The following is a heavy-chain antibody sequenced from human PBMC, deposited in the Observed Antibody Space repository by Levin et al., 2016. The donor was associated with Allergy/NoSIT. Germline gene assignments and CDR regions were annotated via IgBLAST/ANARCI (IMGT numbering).Heavy chain of an antibody. Sequence: GESLKISCAASEFTFGTSWMSWVRQAPGKGLEWMANINEDGSETYYVDSVKSRFTMSRDNAKKSLYLQMNSLRAEDTAVYFCARFSRYRTELDYWGQGTLITVSS. CDR3: ARFSRYRTELDY. D-gene: IGHD1-26*01. CDR1: EFTFGTSW. V-gene: IGHV3-7*01. J-gene: IGHJ4*02. CDR2: INEDGSET.